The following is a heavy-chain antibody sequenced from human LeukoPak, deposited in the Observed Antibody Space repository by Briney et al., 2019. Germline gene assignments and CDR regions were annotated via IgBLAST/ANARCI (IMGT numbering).Heavy chain of an antibody. Sequence: EASVKVSCKASGGTFSSYAISWVRQAPGQGLGWMGGIIPIFGTANYAQKFQGRVTITTDESTSTAYMELSSLRSEDTAVYYCARDLRSTSCLDVWGKGTTVTVSS. CDR3: ARDLRSTSCLDV. CDR2: IIPIFGTA. D-gene: IGHD2-2*01. CDR1: GGTFSSYA. J-gene: IGHJ6*04. V-gene: IGHV1-69*05.